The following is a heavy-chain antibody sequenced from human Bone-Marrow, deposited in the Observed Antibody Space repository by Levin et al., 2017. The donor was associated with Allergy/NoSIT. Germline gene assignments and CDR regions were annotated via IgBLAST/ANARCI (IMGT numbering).Heavy chain of an antibody. J-gene: IGHJ6*02. CDR2: IKSKTDGGTT. V-gene: IGHV3-15*01. CDR3: TTDRWELLYYYYYGMDV. Sequence: GESLKISCAASGFTFSNAWMSWVRQAPGKGLEWVGRIKSKTDGGTTDYAAPVKGRFTISRDDSKNTLYLQMNSLKTEDTAVYYCTTDRWELLYYYYYGMDVWGQGTTVTVSS. CDR1: GFTFSNAW. D-gene: IGHD1-26*01.